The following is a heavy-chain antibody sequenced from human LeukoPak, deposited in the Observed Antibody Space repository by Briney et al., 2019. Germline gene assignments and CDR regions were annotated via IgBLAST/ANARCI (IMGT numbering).Heavy chain of an antibody. D-gene: IGHD3-22*01. CDR3: ANPDYDSSTYVGDY. CDR1: GFTYSHNG. CDR2: IRYDGSNK. J-gene: IGHJ4*02. V-gene: IGHV3-30*02. Sequence: GGSLRLSCVASGFTYSHNGMHWVRQAPGKGLEWVAFIRYDGSNKYHADSVKGRFTISRDNSKNTLYLQMNSLRAEDTAVYYCANPDYDSSTYVGDYWGQGTLVTVSS.